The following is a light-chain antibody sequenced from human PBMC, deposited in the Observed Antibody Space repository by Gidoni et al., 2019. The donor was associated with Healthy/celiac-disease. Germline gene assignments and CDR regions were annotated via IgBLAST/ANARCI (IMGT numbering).Light chain of an antibody. J-gene: IGKJ4*01. CDR2: DAS. Sequence: DIVLTQSPATLSLSPRARATLSYRASQSVSSYLAWYQQKPGQDPRLLIYDASNSATGVPAKFSGSRSGTDFTLTISSLVPEDFAVFYCQLRSNWRPLTFGGGTKVEIK. CDR3: QLRSNWRPLT. V-gene: IGKV3-11*01. CDR1: QSVSSY.